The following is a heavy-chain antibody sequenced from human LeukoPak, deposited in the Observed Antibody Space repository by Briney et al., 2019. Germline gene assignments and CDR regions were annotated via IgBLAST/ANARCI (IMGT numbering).Heavy chain of an antibody. CDR1: GYTFTSYA. D-gene: IGHD3-10*01. Sequence: ASVKVSCKASGYTFTSYAMNWVRQAPGQGLEWMGWINTNTGNPTYAQGFTGRFVFSLDTSVSTAYLQISSLKAEDTAVYYCARGFTDYYGSGSYCPYWGQGTLVTVSS. CDR3: ARGFTDYYGSGSYCPY. CDR2: INTNTGNP. J-gene: IGHJ4*02. V-gene: IGHV7-4-1*02.